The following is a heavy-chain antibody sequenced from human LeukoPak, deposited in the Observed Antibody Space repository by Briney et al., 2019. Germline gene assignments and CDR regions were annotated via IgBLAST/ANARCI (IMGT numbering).Heavy chain of an antibody. CDR3: ARVRNWNYVREGDWFDP. Sequence: GGSLRISCAASGFTVSTNYLSWVRQAPGKGLEWVSSIYSDGRTYYADSVKGRFTISRDNFKNSVYLQMNSLRAEDTAVYYCARVRNWNYVREGDWFDPWGQGTLVTVSS. CDR1: GFTVSTNY. V-gene: IGHV3-53*01. D-gene: IGHD1-7*01. CDR2: IYSDGRT. J-gene: IGHJ5*02.